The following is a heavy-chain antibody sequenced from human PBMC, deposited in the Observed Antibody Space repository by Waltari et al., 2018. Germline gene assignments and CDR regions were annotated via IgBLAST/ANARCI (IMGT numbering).Heavy chain of an antibody. CDR3: AKEVEGAASDY. CDR2: IRYDGSNK. V-gene: IGHV3-30*02. D-gene: IGHD2-15*01. J-gene: IGHJ4*02. Sequence: QVQLVESGGGVVQPGGSLRLSCAASGFTFSSYGMHWVRQAPGKGLEWVAFIRYDGSNKYYADSVKGRFTISRDNSKNTLYLQKNSLRAEDTAVYYCAKEVEGAASDYWGQGTLVTVSS. CDR1: GFTFSSYG.